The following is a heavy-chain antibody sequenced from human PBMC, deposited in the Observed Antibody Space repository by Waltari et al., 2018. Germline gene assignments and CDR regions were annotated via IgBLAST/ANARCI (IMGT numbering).Heavy chain of an antibody. Sequence: QVQLQQWGAGLLKPSETLSLTCAVYGGSFSGYYWSWIRQPPGKGLEWIGEINHSGSTNYNPSLKSRVTISVDTSKNQFSLKLSSVTAADTAVYYCARMRSGSCLGRYFQHWGQGTLVTVSS. D-gene: IGHD1-26*01. CDR2: INHSGST. V-gene: IGHV4-34*01. CDR1: GGSFSGYY. CDR3: ARMRSGSCLGRYFQH. J-gene: IGHJ1*01.